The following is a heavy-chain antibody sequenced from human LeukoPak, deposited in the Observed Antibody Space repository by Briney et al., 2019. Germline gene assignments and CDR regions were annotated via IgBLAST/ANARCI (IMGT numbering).Heavy chain of an antibody. J-gene: IGHJ4*02. V-gene: IGHV3-23*01. CDR2: ISGSGGNT. Sequence: GGSLRLSCAASGFTFTSYAMTWVRQAPGKGLEWVSAISGSGGNTYYADSVTGRFTISRDTSKTTLYLQMNSLRAEDTAVYYCAKDLREVTANQKLRQFDYWGQGTLVTVSS. D-gene: IGHD2-15*01. CDR1: GFTFTSYA. CDR3: AKDLREVTANQKLRQFDY.